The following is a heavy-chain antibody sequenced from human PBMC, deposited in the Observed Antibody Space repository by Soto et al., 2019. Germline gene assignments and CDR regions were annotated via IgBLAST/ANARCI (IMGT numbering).Heavy chain of an antibody. CDR1: GYAFTTYG. D-gene: IGHD3-10*01. CDR3: ARGRYGEY. J-gene: IGHJ4*02. CDR2: ISAHNVNT. Sequence: QVHLVQSGAEVKKPGASVKVSCKGSGYAFTTYGITWVRQAPGQGLEWMGWISAHNVNTNYAHKLQGRVTVTRDTSTSTAYMELRSLRSDDTAVYYCARGRYGEYWGQGALVTVSS. V-gene: IGHV1-18*01.